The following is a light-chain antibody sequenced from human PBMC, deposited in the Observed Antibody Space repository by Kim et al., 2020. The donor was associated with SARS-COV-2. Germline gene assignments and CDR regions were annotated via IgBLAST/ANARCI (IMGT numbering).Light chain of an antibody. CDR3: ISYTSRSTHVV. J-gene: IGLJ2*01. CDR1: SSDIGGYNY. V-gene: IGLV2-14*03. Sequence: QSALTQPASVSGSPGQSITISCTGTSSDIGGYNYVSWYQQHPGKAPKVMIYDVSNRPSGVSNRFSGSKSGNTASLTISGLQAEDEAGYYCISYTSRSTHVVFGGGTQLTVL. CDR2: DVS.